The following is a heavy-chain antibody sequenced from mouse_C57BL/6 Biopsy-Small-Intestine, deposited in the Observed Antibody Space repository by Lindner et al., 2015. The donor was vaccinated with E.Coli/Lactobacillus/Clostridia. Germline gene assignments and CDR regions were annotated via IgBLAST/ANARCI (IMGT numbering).Heavy chain of an antibody. CDR2: IFPLYVTT. Sequence: SVKVSCKASGGTLNNYAFSWVRQAPGQGLEWLGGIFPLYVTTDYAQKFRDRVTITEDKSTTTAYMELASLRIEDTAVYYCVRGPGDLVVKPGATSGFLTFNYGLDVWGQGTTVIVSS. J-gene: IGHJ1*01. CDR1: GGTLNNYA. CDR3: VRGPGDLVVKPGATSGFLTFNYGLDV. D-gene: IGHD1-1*01. V-gene: IGHV1-61*01.